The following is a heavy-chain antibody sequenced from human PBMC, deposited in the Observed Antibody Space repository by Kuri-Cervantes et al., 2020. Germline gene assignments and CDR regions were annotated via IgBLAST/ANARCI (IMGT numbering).Heavy chain of an antibody. CDR3: ARDLPRGGGGPWFDP. J-gene: IGHJ5*02. Sequence: GESLKISCAASGFTFSSYSMNWVRQAPGKGLEWVSYISSSSSTIYYADSVKGRFTISRDNAKNSLHLQMNSLRAEDTAVYYCARDLPRGGGGPWFDPWGQGTLVTVSS. CDR1: GFTFSSYS. D-gene: IGHD2-15*01. V-gene: IGHV3-48*01. CDR2: ISSSSSTI.